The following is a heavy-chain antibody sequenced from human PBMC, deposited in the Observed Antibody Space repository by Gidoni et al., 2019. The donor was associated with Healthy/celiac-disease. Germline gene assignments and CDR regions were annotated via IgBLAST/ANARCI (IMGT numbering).Heavy chain of an antibody. D-gene: IGHD3-10*01. V-gene: IGHV4-31*03. CDR1: GGSLSSGGYY. CDR3: ARESSVGPTGNLWFDP. Sequence: QVQLQESGPGLVKPSQTLSLTCTVSGGSLSSGGYYWSWIRQHPGKGLEWIGYIYYSGSTYYNPSLKSRVTISVDTSKNQFSLKLSSVTAADTAVYYCARESSVGPTGNLWFDPWGQGTLVTVSS. CDR2: IYYSGST. J-gene: IGHJ5*02.